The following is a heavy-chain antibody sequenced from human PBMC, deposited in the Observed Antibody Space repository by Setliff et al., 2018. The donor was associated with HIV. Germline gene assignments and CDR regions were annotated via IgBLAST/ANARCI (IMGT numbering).Heavy chain of an antibody. CDR2: IYYSGIT. V-gene: IGHV4-34*11. CDR1: GGSFSGYY. Sequence: SETLSLTCAVYGGSFSGYYWSWIRQSPGKGLEWIGYIYYSGITTYNPSLKSRVTISVDTSKNQFSLKLRSVTAADTAVYYCARDLRGTQSSDYWGQGTLVTVSS. D-gene: IGHD1-1*01. J-gene: IGHJ4*02. CDR3: ARDLRGTQSSDY.